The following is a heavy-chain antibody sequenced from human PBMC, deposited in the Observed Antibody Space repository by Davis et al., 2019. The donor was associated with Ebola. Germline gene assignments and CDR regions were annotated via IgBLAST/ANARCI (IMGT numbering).Heavy chain of an antibody. D-gene: IGHD3-3*01. J-gene: IGHJ3*02. CDR1: GGSVSSGSYY. V-gene: IGHV4-61*01. Sequence: SETLSLTCTVPGGSVSSGSYYWSWIRQPPGKGLEWIGYIYYSGSTNYNPSLKSRVTISVDTSKNQFSLKLSSVTAADTAVYYCARAGAGQFLEWLLPHDAFDIWGQGTMVTVSS. CDR3: ARAGAGQFLEWLLPHDAFDI. CDR2: IYYSGST.